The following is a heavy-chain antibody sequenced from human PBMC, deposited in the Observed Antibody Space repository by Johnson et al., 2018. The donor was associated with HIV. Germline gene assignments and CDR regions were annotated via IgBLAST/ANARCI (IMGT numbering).Heavy chain of an antibody. V-gene: IGHV3-11*04. CDR3: ARGKGEAAAEAFDI. D-gene: IGHD6-13*01. Sequence: QMQLVESGGGLVKPGGSLRLSCAASGFTFSDYYMSWIRQAPGKGLEWLSYISSSGSTIYYADSVKGRFTISRDNAKNSVFLQMNSLRAGDTAVYYCARGKGEAAAEAFDIWGQGTMVTVSS. J-gene: IGHJ3*02. CDR2: ISSSGSTI. CDR1: GFTFSDYY.